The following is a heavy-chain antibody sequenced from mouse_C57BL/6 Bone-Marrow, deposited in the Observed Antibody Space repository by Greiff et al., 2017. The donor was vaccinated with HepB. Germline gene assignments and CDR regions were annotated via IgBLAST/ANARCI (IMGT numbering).Heavy chain of an antibody. Sequence: EVQGVESGGGLVQPGGSLSLSCAASGFTFTDYYMSWVRQPPGKALEWLGFIRNKANGYTTEYSASVKGRFTISRDNSQSILYLQMNALRAEDSATYYCARYTDGNYDTCFAYWGQGTLVTVSA. CDR1: GFTFTDYY. CDR2: IRNKANGYTT. J-gene: IGHJ3*01. CDR3: ARYTDGNYDTCFAY. D-gene: IGHD2-1*01. V-gene: IGHV7-3*01.